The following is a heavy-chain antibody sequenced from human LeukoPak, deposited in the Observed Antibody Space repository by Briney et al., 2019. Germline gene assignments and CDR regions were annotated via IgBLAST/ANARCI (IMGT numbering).Heavy chain of an antibody. J-gene: IGHJ4*02. CDR1: GGSISSSCYY. V-gene: IGHV4-39*07. CDR2: IYYSGST. D-gene: IGHD6-19*01. CDR3: ASSGWSMYYFDY. Sequence: SETLSLTCTVSGGSISSSCYYWGWIRQPPGKGLEWIGSIYYSGSTYYNPSLKSRVTISVDTSKNQFSLKLSSVTAADTAVYYCASSGWSMYYFDYWGQGTLVTVSS.